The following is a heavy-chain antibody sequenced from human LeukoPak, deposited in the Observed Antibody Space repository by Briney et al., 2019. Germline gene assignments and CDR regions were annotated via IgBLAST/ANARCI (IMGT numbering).Heavy chain of an antibody. CDR1: GFTFSSYW. V-gene: IGHV3-74*01. D-gene: IGHD1-26*01. Sequence: GGSLRLSCAASGFTFSSYWMHWVRQAPGKGLVWVSRINSDGSSTSYADSVKGRFTISRDNAKNTLYLQMNSLRTEDTAVYYCATWSNAWEFDYWGQGTLVTVSS. CDR2: INSDGSST. J-gene: IGHJ4*02. CDR3: ATWSNAWEFDY.